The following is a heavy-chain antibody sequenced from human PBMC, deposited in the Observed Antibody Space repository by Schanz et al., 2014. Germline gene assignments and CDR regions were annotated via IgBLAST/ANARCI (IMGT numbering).Heavy chain of an antibody. D-gene: IGHD6-19*01. CDR3: ARQYSGWSRFDP. V-gene: IGHV4-59*08. CDR1: GGSIRTYF. CDR2: IYYSGST. J-gene: IGHJ5*02. Sequence: QVQLQESGPGLVKPSETLSLTCSVSGGSIRTYFWAWIRQPPGKGLEWIGFIYYSGSTNYNPSLQGRVPISVDRPKNRFPLTLTSVTAADTGVYYCARQYSGWSRFDPWGQGIRVTVSS.